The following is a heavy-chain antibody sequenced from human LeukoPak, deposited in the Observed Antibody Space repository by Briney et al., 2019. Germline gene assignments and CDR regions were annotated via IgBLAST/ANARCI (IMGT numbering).Heavy chain of an antibody. CDR1: GFTFSRYA. CDR2: IAYDGINK. D-gene: IGHD6-19*01. Sequence: GGSLRLFCAASGFTFSRYAMHWVRQAPGEGPEWVADIAYDGINKHYADTVKGRFTISRDNSKSTLHLQMNSLRAEDTAVYYCARDNGVTAVAGHFDYWGQGTLVTVSS. V-gene: IGHV3-30-3*01. J-gene: IGHJ4*02. CDR3: ARDNGVTAVAGHFDY.